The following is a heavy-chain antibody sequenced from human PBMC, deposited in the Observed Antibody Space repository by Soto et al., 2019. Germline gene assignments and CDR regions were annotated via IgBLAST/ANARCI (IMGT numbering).Heavy chain of an antibody. D-gene: IGHD2-15*01. CDR2: IYYSGST. V-gene: IGHV4-39*01. J-gene: IGHJ4*02. CDR1: GGSISSSSYY. Sequence: QLQLQESGPGLVKPSETLSLTCTVSGGSISSSSYYWGWIRQPPGKGLEWIGSIYYSGSTYYNPSLKSRVTISVDTPKNQFSLKLSSVTATDTAVYYCAARGEYCSGGSCYPLFGYWGQGTLVTVSS. CDR3: AARGEYCSGGSCYPLFGY.